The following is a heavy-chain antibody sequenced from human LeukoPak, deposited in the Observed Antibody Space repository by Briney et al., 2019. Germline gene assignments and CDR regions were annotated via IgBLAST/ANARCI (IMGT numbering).Heavy chain of an antibody. V-gene: IGHV1-8*01. CDR3: ARGGECSGGSCYIPYYYYYYYYMDV. CDR2: MNPNSGNT. CDR1: GCTFTSYD. D-gene: IGHD2-15*01. J-gene: IGHJ6*03. Sequence: ASVKVSCKASGCTFTSYDINWVRQATGQGLEWMGWMNPNSGNTGYAQKFQGRVTMTRNTSISTAYMELSSLRSEDTAVYYCARGGECSGGSCYIPYYYYYYYYMDVWGKGTTVTVSS.